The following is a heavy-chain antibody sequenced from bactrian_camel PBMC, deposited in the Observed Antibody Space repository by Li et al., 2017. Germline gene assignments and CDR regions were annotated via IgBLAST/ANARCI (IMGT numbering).Heavy chain of an antibody. Sequence: YDMSWVRQAPGKGLEWVSGINFGGGTTSYADSVKGRFTISQDNAKNTLYLQMNNLKPEDTAMYYCAAATHASGAVYSDLTGNSGGENGLAWARRGARGPRSPSPQ. V-gene: IGHV3S28*01. CDR3: AAATHASGAVYSDLTGNSGGENGLAWAR. D-gene: IGHD2*01. J-gene: IGHJ4*01. CDR2: INFGGGTT. CDR1: YD.